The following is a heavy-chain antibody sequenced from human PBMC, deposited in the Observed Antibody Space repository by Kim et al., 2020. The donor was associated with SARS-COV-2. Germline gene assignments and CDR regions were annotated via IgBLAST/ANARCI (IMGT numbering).Heavy chain of an antibody. CDR1: EFSFSTLA. CDR2: INNRGSHT. J-gene: IGHJ6*01. D-gene: IGHD1-1*01. Sequence: GGSLRLSCAASEFSFSTLAMTWVRQAPGKGLAWVSTINNRGSHTYYADSVKGRFTISRDNSKSTLKLQMNILRAEDTGAYYCVKDRSDNYLNDDDYGRDV. V-gene: IGHV3-23*01. CDR3: VKDRSDNYLNDDDYGRDV.